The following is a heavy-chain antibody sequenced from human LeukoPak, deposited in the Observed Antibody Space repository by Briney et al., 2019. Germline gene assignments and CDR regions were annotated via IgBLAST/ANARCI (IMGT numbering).Heavy chain of an antibody. CDR3: AGGQYYYDSSGYYFDY. D-gene: IGHD3-22*01. J-gene: IGHJ4*02. CDR1: GYSFTTYW. CDR2: IDPSDSYT. Sequence: GESLKISCKGSGYSFTTYWISWVREMPGKVLEWMATIDPSDSYTNYSPSFQGHVTISADKSISTAYLQWSSLKASDTAMLYCAGGQYYYDSSGYYFDYWGQGTLVTVSS. V-gene: IGHV5-10-1*01.